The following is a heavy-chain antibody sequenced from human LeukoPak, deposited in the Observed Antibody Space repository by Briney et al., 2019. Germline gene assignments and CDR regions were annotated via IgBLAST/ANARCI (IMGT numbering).Heavy chain of an antibody. D-gene: IGHD6-19*01. J-gene: IGHJ4*02. Sequence: GGSLRLSCAASGFTFDDYTIDWVRQAPGKGLEWVSFISGDGHSTYYANSVKGRFTISRDNSRNSLFLQMNSLRPEDTALYFCAKDNAPVLAASEGWKDFWGQGTPVIVSS. V-gene: IGHV3-43*02. CDR2: ISGDGHST. CDR3: AKDNAPVLAASEGWKDF. CDR1: GFTFDDYT.